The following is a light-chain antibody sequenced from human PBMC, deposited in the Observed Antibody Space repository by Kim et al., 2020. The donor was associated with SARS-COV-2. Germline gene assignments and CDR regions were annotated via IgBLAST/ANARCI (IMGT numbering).Light chain of an antibody. Sequence: QPVLTQPPSASGTPGQRVTISCSGSSSNIGSNTVNWYQQLPGTAPKLLIQSNNQRPSGVPDRFSGSKSGTSASLAISGLQSEDEADYYCAAWDDSLNGYVFGTGTKVTVL. CDR1: SSNIGSNT. V-gene: IGLV1-44*01. CDR2: SNN. J-gene: IGLJ1*01. CDR3: AAWDDSLNGYV.